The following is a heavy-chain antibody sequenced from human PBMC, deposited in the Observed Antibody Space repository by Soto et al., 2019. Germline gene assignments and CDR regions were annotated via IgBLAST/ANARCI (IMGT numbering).Heavy chain of an antibody. D-gene: IGHD3-10*01. Sequence: GGSLRLSCAASGFTFSDYYMSWIRQAPGKGLEWVSYISSSGSTIYYADSVKGRFTISRDNAKNSLYLQMNSLRAEDTAVYYCARVTRSGSYTYGYYYYMDVWGKGTTVTVSS. V-gene: IGHV3-11*01. CDR2: ISSSGSTI. J-gene: IGHJ6*03. CDR3: ARVTRSGSYTYGYYYYMDV. CDR1: GFTFSDYY.